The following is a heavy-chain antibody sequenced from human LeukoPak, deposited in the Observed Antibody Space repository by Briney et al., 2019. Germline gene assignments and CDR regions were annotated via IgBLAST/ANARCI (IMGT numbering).Heavy chain of an antibody. CDR3: AEPGVRGVLNEYYFDY. V-gene: IGHV3-30*02. CDR1: GFTFSSYG. D-gene: IGHD3-10*01. CDR2: IHFDGSNE. J-gene: IGHJ4*02. Sequence: GGSLRLSCAASGFTFSSYGMHWVRQAPGKGLEWVAFIHFDGSNEYYADSVKGRFTISRDNSKNTLYLQMNSLRAQDTAVYYCAEPGVRGVLNEYYFDYWGQGTLVTVSS.